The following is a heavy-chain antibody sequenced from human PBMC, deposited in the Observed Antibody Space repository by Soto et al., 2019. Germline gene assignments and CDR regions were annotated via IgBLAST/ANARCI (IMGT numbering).Heavy chain of an antibody. Sequence: SETLSLTCAFSGGSIRSNNRWSWVRQPPGKGLEWIGEIFHSGSTNYNPSLKTRVTISVDKSKNQFSLKLSSVTAADTAVYYCARVYSGSYSDYWGQGTLVTVSS. J-gene: IGHJ4*02. V-gene: IGHV4-4*02. CDR3: ARVYSGSYSDY. CDR1: GGSIRSNNR. CDR2: IFHSGST. D-gene: IGHD1-26*01.